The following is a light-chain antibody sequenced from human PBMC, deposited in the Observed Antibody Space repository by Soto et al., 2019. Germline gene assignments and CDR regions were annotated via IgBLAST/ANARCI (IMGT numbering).Light chain of an antibody. CDR1: SSDVGGYNY. CDR3: SSYTSSSLHVV. V-gene: IGLV2-14*01. CDR2: DVS. Sequence: QSALTQPPSASGSPGQSVTISCTGTSSDVGGYNYVSWYQQHPGKAPKLMIYDVSNRPSGVSNRFSGSKSGNTASLTISGLQAEDEADYYCSSYTSSSLHVVFGGGTKLTVL. J-gene: IGLJ2*01.